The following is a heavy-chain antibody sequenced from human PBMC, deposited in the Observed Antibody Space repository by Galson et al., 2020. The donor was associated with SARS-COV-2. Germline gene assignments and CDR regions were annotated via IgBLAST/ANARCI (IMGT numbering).Heavy chain of an antibody. CDR3: ATDINMITFGGVIVIPQSPDY. J-gene: IGHJ4*02. V-gene: IGHV3-30*04. CDR1: GFTFSSYA. Sequence: GGSLRLSCAASGFTFSSYAMHWVRQAPGKGLEWVAVISYDGSNKYYADSVKGRFTISRDNSKNTLYLQMNSLRAEDTAVYYCATDINMITFGGVIVIPQSPDYGGQGTLVTVSS. D-gene: IGHD3-16*02. CDR2: ISYDGSNK.